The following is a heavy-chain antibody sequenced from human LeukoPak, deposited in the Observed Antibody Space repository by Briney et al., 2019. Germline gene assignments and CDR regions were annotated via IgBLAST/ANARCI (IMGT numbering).Heavy chain of an antibody. J-gene: IGHJ5*02. CDR3: ARAPSRFGKNWFDP. CDR1: GLTVSSNY. CDR2: IYSGGST. D-gene: IGHD3-10*01. V-gene: IGHV3-66*01. Sequence: SGGSLRLSCAASGLTVSSNYMSWVRQAPGKGLEWVSVIYSGGSTYYADSVKGRFTISRDNSKNTLYLQMNSLRAEDTAVYYCARAPSRFGKNWFDPWGQGTLVTVSS.